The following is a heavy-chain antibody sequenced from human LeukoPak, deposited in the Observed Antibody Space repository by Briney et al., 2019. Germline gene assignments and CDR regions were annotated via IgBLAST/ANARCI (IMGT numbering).Heavy chain of an antibody. Sequence: QPGGSLRLSCAASGFTFSSYTMNWVRQAPGKGLEWVSYIGDSSSTIYYADSVQGRFTISRDNAKNSLYLQMHSLRAEDTAVYYCARDTLGEGEDANYAVYYFDYWGQGTVVTVSS. CDR3: ARDTLGEGEDANYAVYYFDY. CDR2: IGDSSSTI. CDR1: GFTFSSYT. J-gene: IGHJ4*02. D-gene: IGHD4/OR15-4a*01. V-gene: IGHV3-48*01.